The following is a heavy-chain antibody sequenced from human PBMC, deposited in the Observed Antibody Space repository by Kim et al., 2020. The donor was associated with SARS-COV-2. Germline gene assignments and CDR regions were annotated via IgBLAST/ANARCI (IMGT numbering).Heavy chain of an antibody. D-gene: IGHD6-13*01. Sequence: KNSKKFQGSVTITRETSTTTAYMEISSLRSEDTAVYYCAREATVAGTLGYWGQGTLVTVSS. CDR3: AREATVAGTLGY. J-gene: IGHJ4*02. V-gene: IGHV1-3*01.